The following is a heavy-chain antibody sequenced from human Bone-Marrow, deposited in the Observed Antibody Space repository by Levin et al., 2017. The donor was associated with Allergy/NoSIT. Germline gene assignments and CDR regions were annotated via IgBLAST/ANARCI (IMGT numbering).Heavy chain of an antibody. J-gene: IGHJ4*02. CDR3: ARVLSDYDPTPDF. Sequence: GESLKISCAASGFTVSSNYMTWVRQTPGKGLECVSIISSGGNSYSADSVKGRFTISRDNSKNAVYLQMNRLTAEDTAVYYCARVLSDYDPTPDFWGQGTLVTVSS. D-gene: IGHD5-12*01. V-gene: IGHV3-66*01. CDR1: GFTVSSNY. CDR2: ISSGGNS.